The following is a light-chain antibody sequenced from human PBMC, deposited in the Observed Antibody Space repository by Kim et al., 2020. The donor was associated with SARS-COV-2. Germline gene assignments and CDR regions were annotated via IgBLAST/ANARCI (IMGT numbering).Light chain of an antibody. Sequence: APVKTATITCGGNNIGSKSVQWYQQRSGQAPVLVIYSNSDRPSGIPEGFSGSNSGNTATLTISRVDAGDEADYYCQVWDSTSDHVVFGGGTQLTVL. V-gene: IGLV3-21*04. CDR1: NIGSKS. J-gene: IGLJ2*01. CDR3: QVWDSTSDHVV. CDR2: SNS.